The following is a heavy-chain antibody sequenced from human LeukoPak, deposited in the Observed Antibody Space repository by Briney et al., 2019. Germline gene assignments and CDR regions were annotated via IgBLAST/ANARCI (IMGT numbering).Heavy chain of an antibody. CDR3: AREYYGSGSYFGCNWFDP. CDR1: GFTFSSYA. V-gene: IGHV3-30-3*01. J-gene: IGHJ5*02. D-gene: IGHD3-10*01. CDR2: ISYDGSNK. Sequence: PGGSLRLSCAASGFTFSSYAMHWVRQAPGKGLEWVAVISYDGSNKYYADYVKGRFTISRDNSKNTLYLQMNSLRAEDTAVYYCAREYYGSGSYFGCNWFDPWGQGTLVTVSS.